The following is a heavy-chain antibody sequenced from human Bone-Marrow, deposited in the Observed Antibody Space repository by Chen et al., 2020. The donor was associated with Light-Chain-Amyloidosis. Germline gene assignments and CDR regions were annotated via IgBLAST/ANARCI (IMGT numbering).Heavy chain of an antibody. D-gene: IGHD5-12*01. V-gene: IGHV4-34*01. CDR2: INHSGSA. Sequence: QVELQQWGAGLLKPSETLSLTCGIHNGAFGDDYWTWIRQPPGKGLQWIAEINHSGSANYNSSLKSGTTISVDKSKNQFSLRMISVTAADTAVYYCARYEPHFSDSIISGYTAWGQGTSVTVSS. J-gene: IGHJ5*02. CDR3: ARYEPHFSDSIISGYTA. CDR1: NGAFGDDY.